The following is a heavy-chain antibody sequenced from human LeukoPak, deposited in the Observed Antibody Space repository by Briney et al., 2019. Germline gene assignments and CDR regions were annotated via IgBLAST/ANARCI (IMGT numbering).Heavy chain of an antibody. J-gene: IGHJ4*02. V-gene: IGHV1-2*02. D-gene: IGHD5-18*01. CDR3: VRGTREGYSYGRYYFDY. Sequence: GASVKVSCKASGYTFTGYYMHWVRQAPGQGLEWMGWINPNSGGTNYAQKFQGRVTMTRDTSISTAYMEMSRLRSDDTAVYYCVRGTREGYSYGRYYFDYWGQGILVTVSS. CDR2: INPNSGGT. CDR1: GYTFTGYY.